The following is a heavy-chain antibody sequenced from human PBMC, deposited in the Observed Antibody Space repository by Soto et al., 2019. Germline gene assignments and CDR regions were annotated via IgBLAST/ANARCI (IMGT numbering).Heavy chain of an antibody. Sequence: GGSLRLSCATSGFTFSHCGFHWARQAPGKGLEWVAFISYTGTQKYYPDSVRGRFTISRDNSKDTLYLDINSLRAEDAAMYFCVRDEGAPRTYYFDYWGQGALVTVSS. CDR1: GFTFSHCG. J-gene: IGHJ4*02. CDR2: ISYTGTQK. V-gene: IGHV3-33*05. CDR3: VRDEGAPRTYYFDY.